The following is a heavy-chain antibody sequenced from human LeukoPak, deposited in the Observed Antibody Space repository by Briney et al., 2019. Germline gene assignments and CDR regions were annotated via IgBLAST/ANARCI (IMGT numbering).Heavy chain of an antibody. Sequence: PGGSLRLSCAASGFPFSAFGKNWIRQAPGKGLEWVSTITKSGDTTYYVDSVKGRFTISRDNFNNTLYLQMNGLRAEDTAKYYCTKDFCGRFCSAVWGQGTTVTVSS. J-gene: IGHJ6*02. CDR1: GFPFSAFG. D-gene: IGHD3-3*01. CDR3: TKDFCGRFCSAV. V-gene: IGHV3-23*01. CDR2: ITKSGDTT.